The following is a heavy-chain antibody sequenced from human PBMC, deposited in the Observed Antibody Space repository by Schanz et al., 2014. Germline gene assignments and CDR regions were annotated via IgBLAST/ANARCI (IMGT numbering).Heavy chain of an antibody. CDR3: ARDLISSGWYG. V-gene: IGHV3-11*01. D-gene: IGHD6-19*01. CDR1: GFTFSDYY. Sequence: QAQLVESGGGVVQPGRSLRLSCAASGFTFSDYYMTWIRQAPGKGLEWVSDISDSGDSTHYADSVKGRFTISRDNAKNSLFLQMNSLSAEDTAVYYCARDLISSGWYGWGQGTLVTDSS. CDR2: ISDSGDST. J-gene: IGHJ4*02.